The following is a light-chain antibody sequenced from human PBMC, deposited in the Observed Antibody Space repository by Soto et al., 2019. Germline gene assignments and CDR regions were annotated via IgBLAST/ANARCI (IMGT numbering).Light chain of an antibody. V-gene: IGKV3-15*01. J-gene: IGKJ3*01. Sequence: EIVMTQSPATLSVSPGERATLSCRASQSVYNNLAWYQQKPGQAPRLLIYAASTTATGIPARFSGSGSGTEFTHTITSPQSEDFAVYFCQQYNNWPPVTFGPGTKVDIK. CDR1: QSVYNN. CDR3: QQYNNWPPVT. CDR2: AAS.